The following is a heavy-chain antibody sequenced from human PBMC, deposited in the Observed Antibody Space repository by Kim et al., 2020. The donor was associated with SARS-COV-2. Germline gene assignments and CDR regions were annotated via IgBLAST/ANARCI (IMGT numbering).Heavy chain of an antibody. CDR1: GGSISSSSYY. D-gene: IGHD6-19*01. V-gene: IGHV4-39*01. Sequence: SETLSLTCTVSGGSISSSSYYWGWIRQPPGKGLEWIGSIYYSGSTYYNPSLKSRVTISVDTSKNQFSLKLSSVTAADTAVYYCARLSGWYSPAFDYWGQGTLVTVSS. J-gene: IGHJ4*02. CDR3: ARLSGWYSPAFDY. CDR2: IYYSGST.